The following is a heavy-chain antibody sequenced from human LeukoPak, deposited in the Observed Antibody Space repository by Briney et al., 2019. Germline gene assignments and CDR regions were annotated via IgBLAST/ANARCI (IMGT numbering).Heavy chain of an antibody. CDR3: ARIRAGGFDY. Sequence: PGGSLRLSCVASGFTFSSYWMHWVRQAPGKGLVWVSRINSDGSTITYADSVKGRFTISRDNAKNTLYLQMNSLRAEDTAVYHCARIRAGGFDYWGQGTLVTASS. J-gene: IGHJ4*02. V-gene: IGHV3-74*01. CDR1: GFTFSSYW. D-gene: IGHD2-8*02. CDR2: INSDGSTI.